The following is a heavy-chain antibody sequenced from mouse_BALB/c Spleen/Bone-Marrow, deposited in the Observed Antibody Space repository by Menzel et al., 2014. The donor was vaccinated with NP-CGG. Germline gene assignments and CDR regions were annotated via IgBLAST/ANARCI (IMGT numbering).Heavy chain of an antibody. CDR1: GFNIKDTY. V-gene: IGHV14-3*02. CDR3: ARWLLPYGLDY. D-gene: IGHD2-3*01. CDR2: IDPANGNT. Sequence: EVKLMASGAELVKPGASVKLSCTASGFNIKDTYMHWVKQRPEQGLEWIGRIDPANGNTKYDPKFQGKATITADTSSNTAYLQLSSLTSEDTAVYYCARWLLPYGLDYWGQGTSVTVSS. J-gene: IGHJ4*01.